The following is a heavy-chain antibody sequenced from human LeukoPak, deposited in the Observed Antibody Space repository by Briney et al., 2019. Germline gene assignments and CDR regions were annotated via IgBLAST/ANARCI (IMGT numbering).Heavy chain of an antibody. CDR3: AKDEYDILTGYSSDYFDY. D-gene: IGHD3-9*01. J-gene: IGHJ4*02. CDR1: GFTFSSYA. V-gene: IGHV3-23*01. CDR2: ISGIGGST. Sequence: GGSLRLSCAASGFTFSSYAMSWVRQAPRKGLEWVSAISGIGGSTYYADSVKGRFTISRDNSKNTLYLQMNSLRAEDTAVYYCAKDEYDILTGYSSDYFDYWGQGTLVTVSS.